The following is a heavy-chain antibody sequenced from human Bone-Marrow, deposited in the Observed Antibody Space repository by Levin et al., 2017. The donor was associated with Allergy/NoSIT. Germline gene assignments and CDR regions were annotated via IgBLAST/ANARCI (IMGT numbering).Heavy chain of an antibody. J-gene: IGHJ6*02. CDR2: IIPIFGTA. CDR3: ASSSQPFPTIFGVVIIENYYYGMDV. V-gene: IGHV1-69*06. Sequence: SVKVSCKASGGTFSSYAISWVRQAPGQGLEWMGGIIPIFGTANYAQKFQGRVTITADKSTSTAYMELSSLRSEDTAVYYCASSSQPFPTIFGVVIIENYYYGMDVWGQGTTVTVSS. D-gene: IGHD3-3*01. CDR1: GGTFSSYA.